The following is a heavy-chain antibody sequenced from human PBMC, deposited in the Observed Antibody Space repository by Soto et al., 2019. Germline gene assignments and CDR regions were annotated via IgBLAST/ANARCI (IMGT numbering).Heavy chain of an antibody. V-gene: IGHV3-23*01. CDR2: ISGSGDAT. J-gene: IGHJ4*02. Sequence: GGSLRLSCAASGFTFSSSAMSWVRQAPGKGLEWVAAISGSGDATYHADSVKGRFTISRDNSKNTLYLQMNSLTAEDTAVYYCAKEGGYCSNGVCRDFDYWGQGAQVTVSS. D-gene: IGHD2-8*01. CDR1: GFTFSSSA. CDR3: AKEGGYCSNGVCRDFDY.